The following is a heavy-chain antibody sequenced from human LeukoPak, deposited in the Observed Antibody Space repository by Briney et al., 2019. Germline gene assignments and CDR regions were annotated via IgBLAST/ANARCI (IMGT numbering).Heavy chain of an antibody. D-gene: IGHD3-10*01. Sequence: HPGGSLRLSCAASGFTFSSYSMNWVRQAPGKGLEWVAVISYDGSNKYYADSVKGRFTISRDNSKNTLYLQMNSLRAEDTAVYYCAKNFRRGVRGVSIKPHFDYWGQGTLVTVSS. J-gene: IGHJ4*02. CDR3: AKNFRRGVRGVSIKPHFDY. CDR2: ISYDGSNK. V-gene: IGHV3-30*18. CDR1: GFTFSSYS.